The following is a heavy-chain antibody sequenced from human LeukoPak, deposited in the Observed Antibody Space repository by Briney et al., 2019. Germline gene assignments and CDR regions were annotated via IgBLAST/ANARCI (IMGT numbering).Heavy chain of an antibody. D-gene: IGHD3-10*01. V-gene: IGHV1-2*02. CDR2: INPNSGGT. CDR3: ARGMVRGVIITRARSAFDI. CDR1: GYTFTDYY. Sequence: ASVKVSCKASGYTFTDYYIHWVRQAPGQGLEWMGWINPNSGGTDYAQKFQGRVTMTRDTSITTAYMDLSSLRSEDTAVYYCARGMVRGVIITRARSAFDIWGQGTMVTVSS. J-gene: IGHJ3*02.